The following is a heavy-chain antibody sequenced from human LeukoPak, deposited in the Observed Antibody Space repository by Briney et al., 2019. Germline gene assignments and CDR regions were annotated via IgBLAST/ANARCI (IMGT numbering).Heavy chain of an antibody. CDR3: ARSLELIAAASTDYYYGMDV. D-gene: IGHD6-13*01. CDR1: GGSISSSSYY. Sequence: PSETLSLTCTVSGGSISSSSYYWGWLRQPPGQGLEWIGSIYYSGSTYYYPSLKSRVTISVDTSKNQCSLKLSPVTAADTAVYYCARSLELIAAASTDYYYGMDVWGQGTTVTVSS. CDR2: IYYSGST. V-gene: IGHV4-39*01. J-gene: IGHJ6*02.